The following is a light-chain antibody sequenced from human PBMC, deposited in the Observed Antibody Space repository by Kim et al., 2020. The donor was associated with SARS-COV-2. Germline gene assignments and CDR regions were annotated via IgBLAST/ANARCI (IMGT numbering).Light chain of an antibody. Sequence: LSPGERVTLSCGASRRVNSNNLAWFQQRRGQAPRLLIYDVFKRATGIPDRFSGSGSGTDFTLTITTLEPEDFAVYYCQQYDNSPYNFGQGTKLEI. CDR2: DVF. CDR1: RRVNSNN. CDR3: QQYDNSPYN. J-gene: IGKJ2*01. V-gene: IGKV3-20*01.